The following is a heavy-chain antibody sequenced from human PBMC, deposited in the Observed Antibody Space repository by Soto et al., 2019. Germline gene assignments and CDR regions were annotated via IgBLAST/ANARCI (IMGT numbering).Heavy chain of an antibody. CDR3: ARDPSLVPAAIDAFDI. CDR2: IIPILGIA. V-gene: IGHV1-69*08. Sequence: QVQLVQSGAEVKKPGSSVKVSCKASGVTFSSYTISWVRQAPGQGLEWMGRIIPILGIANYAQKFQGRVTITADKSTSTAYMELSSLRSEATAVYYCARDPSLVPAAIDAFDIWGQGTMVTVSS. CDR1: GVTFSSYT. J-gene: IGHJ3*02. D-gene: IGHD2-2*01.